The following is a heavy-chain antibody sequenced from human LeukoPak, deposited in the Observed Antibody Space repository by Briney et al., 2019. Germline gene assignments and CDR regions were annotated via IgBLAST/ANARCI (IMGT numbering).Heavy chain of an antibody. D-gene: IGHD4-17*01. CDR1: GVSISSYY. CDR2: VYTSGST. J-gene: IGHJ3*02. V-gene: IGHV4-4*07. CDR3: ASAMTAVTTGAFDI. Sequence: SETLSLTCTVSGVSISSYYWSWIRQPAGKGLEWIGRVYTSGSTNYNPSLKSRVTMSVDTSKNQFSLKLSSVTAADTAVYYCASAMTAVTTGAFDIWGQGTTVSVSS.